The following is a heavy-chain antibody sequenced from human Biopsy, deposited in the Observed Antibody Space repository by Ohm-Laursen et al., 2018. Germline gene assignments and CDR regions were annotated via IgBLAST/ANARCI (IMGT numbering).Heavy chain of an antibody. CDR2: ISGSGGST. CDR1: GFSFDNYA. D-gene: IGHD2-2*02. J-gene: IGHJ4*02. Sequence: SLRLSCAAPGFSFDNYAMNWVRQAPGKGLEWVSTISGSGGSTYYADSVKGRFTISRDASKNTLYLLMNSLRAEDTAMYYCAKGGYCTTTSCYMDVDYWGQGTLVTGSS. CDR3: AKGGYCTTTSCYMDVDY. V-gene: IGHV3-23*01.